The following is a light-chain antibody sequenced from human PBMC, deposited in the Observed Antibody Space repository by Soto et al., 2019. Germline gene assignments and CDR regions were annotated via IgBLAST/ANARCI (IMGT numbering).Light chain of an antibody. J-gene: IGKJ1*01. Sequence: DIQMTQSPSTLSASVGDRVTITCRDSQSISSWLAWYQQKPGKAPKVPIYDASSLESGVPSRFSGSGSGTEFSLTISSLQPDDFATYYCQQYNHYWTFGQGTKVDIK. CDR2: DAS. CDR1: QSISSW. V-gene: IGKV1-5*01. CDR3: QQYNHYWT.